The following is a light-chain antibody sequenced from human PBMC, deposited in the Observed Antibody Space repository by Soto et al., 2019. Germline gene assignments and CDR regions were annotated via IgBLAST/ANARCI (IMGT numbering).Light chain of an antibody. CDR2: DAS. CDR1: QSVRSY. V-gene: IGKV3-11*01. Sequence: EIVLTQSPATLSLSPGERATLSCRASQSVRSYLAWYQQKLGQAPRLLIYDASTRATGIPARFSGSGSGTDFTLTISSLQSEDFAAYYCQQYNNWPLTFGGGTKV. J-gene: IGKJ4*01. CDR3: QQYNNWPLT.